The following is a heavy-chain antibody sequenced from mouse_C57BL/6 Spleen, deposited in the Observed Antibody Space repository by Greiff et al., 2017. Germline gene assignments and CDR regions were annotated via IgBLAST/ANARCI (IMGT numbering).Heavy chain of an antibody. Sequence: QVQLQQSGAELARPGASVKLSCKASGYTFTSYGISWVKQRTGQGLEWIGEIYPRSGYTYYNEKFKGKATLTADKSSSTAYMELRSLTSEDSAVYFCARLGGYGRAMDYWGQGTSVTVSS. CDR2: IYPRSGYT. D-gene: IGHD2-2*01. J-gene: IGHJ4*01. CDR1: GYTFTSYG. V-gene: IGHV1-81*01. CDR3: ARLGGYGRAMDY.